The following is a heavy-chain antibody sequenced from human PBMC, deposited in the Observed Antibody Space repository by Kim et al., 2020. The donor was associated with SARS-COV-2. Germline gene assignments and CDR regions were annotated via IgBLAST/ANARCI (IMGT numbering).Heavy chain of an antibody. Sequence: SLKSRVTLSVDTSKDQVSLKLSAVTAADTAVYYCARGDTIFGVVINAFDIWGQGTMVTVSS. CDR3: ARGDTIFGVVINAFDI. J-gene: IGHJ3*02. V-gene: IGHV4-31*02. D-gene: IGHD3-3*01.